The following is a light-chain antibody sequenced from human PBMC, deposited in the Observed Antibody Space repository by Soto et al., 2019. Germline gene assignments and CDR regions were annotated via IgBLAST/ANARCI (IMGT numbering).Light chain of an antibody. CDR2: EGS. V-gene: IGLV2-23*01. CDR3: CSFERSITLV. J-gene: IGLJ2*01. Sequence: QSALTQPASVSGSPGQSITISCTGTSSDVGGYNLVSWYQQLPGEAPKLMIYEGSQRPSGVSNRFSGSKSGNTASLTISGLQAEDEADYYCCSFERSITLVFGGGTKLTVL. CDR1: SSDVGGYNL.